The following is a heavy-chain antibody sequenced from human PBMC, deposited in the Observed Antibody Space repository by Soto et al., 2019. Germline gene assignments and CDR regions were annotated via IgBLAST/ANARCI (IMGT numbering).Heavy chain of an antibody. V-gene: IGHV1-69*13. CDR2: IIPRFGTA. CDR1: GATFTSYP. CDR3: AANHRASYRFDF. Sequence: ASVRVSCKAFGATFTSYPITWVRQPPGQGLEWMGGIIPRFGTAFLGTKFQGGVAITADERAGIAYMALGSLTFEDRAVYYCAANHRASYRFDFWGQGTLVTVSS. D-gene: IGHD3-16*02. J-gene: IGHJ4*02.